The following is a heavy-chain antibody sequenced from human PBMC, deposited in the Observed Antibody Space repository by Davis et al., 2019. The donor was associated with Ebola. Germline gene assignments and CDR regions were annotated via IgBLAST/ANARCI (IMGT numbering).Heavy chain of an antibody. J-gene: IGHJ4*02. Sequence: AASVKVSCKASGYSFTTYGITWVRQAPGQGLEWMGWISAYSGSANYAHNLQGRVTMTKETSTTTAYMELRNLTSDDTAVYYCVRESWVHWNDLDYWGQGTLVIVSS. CDR2: ISAYSGSA. D-gene: IGHD1-1*01. CDR3: VRESWVHWNDLDY. V-gene: IGHV1-18*01. CDR1: GYSFTTYG.